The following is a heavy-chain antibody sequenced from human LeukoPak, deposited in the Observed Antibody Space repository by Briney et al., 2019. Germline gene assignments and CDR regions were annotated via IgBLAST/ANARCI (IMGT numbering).Heavy chain of an antibody. CDR1: GYSFTRYW. CDR2: IYPGDSDT. Sequence: RGESLKISCKGSGYSFTRYWIGWVRQMPGKGLEWMGIIYPGDSDTRYSPSFQAQVTISADNSISTAYLQWSSLKASDTAMYYCASFVRTGLPYYFDYWGQGALVTVSS. V-gene: IGHV5-51*01. CDR3: ASFVRTGLPYYFDY. D-gene: IGHD3/OR15-3a*01. J-gene: IGHJ4*02.